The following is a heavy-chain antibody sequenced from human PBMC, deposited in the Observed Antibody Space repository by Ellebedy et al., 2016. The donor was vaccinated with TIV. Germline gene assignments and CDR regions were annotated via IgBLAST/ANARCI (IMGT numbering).Heavy chain of an antibody. Sequence: AASVKVSCKASGGTFSSYAISWVRQAPGQGLEWMGGIIPIFGTANYAQKFQGRVTITADESTSTAYMELSSLRSEDTAVYYCASAYYYGPGKIVSYYYGMDVWGQGTTVTVSS. V-gene: IGHV1-69*13. CDR3: ASAYYYGPGKIVSYYYGMDV. CDR1: GGTFSSYA. CDR2: IIPIFGTA. J-gene: IGHJ6*02. D-gene: IGHD3-10*01.